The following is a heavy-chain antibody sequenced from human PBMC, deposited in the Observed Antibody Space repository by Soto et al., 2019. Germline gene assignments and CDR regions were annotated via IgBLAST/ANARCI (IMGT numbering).Heavy chain of an antibody. D-gene: IGHD6-6*01. CDR1: GFTFSSYS. J-gene: IGHJ4*02. Sequence: EEQLVESGGGLVQPGGSLRLSCAASGFTFSSYSMNWVRQAPGKGLEWVATISASGAYTFYADSVKGRFTISRDNSQNTLFLHMRSLRAGDTATYYCAKEVIAARPYYFDHWGQGTLVTVSS. CDR2: ISASGAYT. CDR3: AKEVIAARPYYFDH. V-gene: IGHV3-23*04.